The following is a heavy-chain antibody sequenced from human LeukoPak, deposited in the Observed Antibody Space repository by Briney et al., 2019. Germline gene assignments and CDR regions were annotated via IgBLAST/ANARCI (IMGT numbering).Heavy chain of an antibody. J-gene: IGHJ3*02. CDR2: IYYSGST. V-gene: IGHV4-39*07. D-gene: IGHD3-22*01. CDR3: ARDGLGYYDSSGYPYDAFDI. Sequence: SETLSLTCTVSGGSISSSSYYWGWIRQPPGKGLEWIGSIYYSGSTYYNPSLKSRVTISVDTSKNQFSLKLSSVTAADTAVYYCARDGLGYYDSSGYPYDAFDIWGQGTMVTVSS. CDR1: GGSISSSSYY.